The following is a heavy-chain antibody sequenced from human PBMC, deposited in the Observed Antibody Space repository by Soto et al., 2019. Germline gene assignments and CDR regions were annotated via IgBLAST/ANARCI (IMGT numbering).Heavy chain of an antibody. V-gene: IGHV1-3*01. Sequence: QAHLLQSGAGVKKPGAPVRLSCQPSGHTLTITRFPMHWVRQAPGERLEWMGLINGGNDIPKYSQKFQGRLTITRAPSALTAYMELSGLRSADTAVYDCALGYNWNYYFDYWGQGTLVTVSS. CDR3: ALGYNWNYYFDY. J-gene: IGHJ4*02. CDR1: GHTLTITRFP. D-gene: IGHD1-7*01. CDR2: INGGNDIP.